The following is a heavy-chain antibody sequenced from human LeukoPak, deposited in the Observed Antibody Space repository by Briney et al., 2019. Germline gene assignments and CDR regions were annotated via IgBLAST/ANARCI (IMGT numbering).Heavy chain of an antibody. V-gene: IGHV1-2*02. CDR2: INPNSGGT. D-gene: IGHD2-15*01. Sequence: ASVKVSCKASGYTFTSYYMHWVRQAPGQGLEWMGWINPNSGGTNYAQKFQGRVTMTRDTSISTAYMELSRLRSDDTAVYYCARDSCSGGSCYSDYWGQGTLVTVSS. CDR3: ARDSCSGGSCYSDY. J-gene: IGHJ4*02. CDR1: GYTFTSYY.